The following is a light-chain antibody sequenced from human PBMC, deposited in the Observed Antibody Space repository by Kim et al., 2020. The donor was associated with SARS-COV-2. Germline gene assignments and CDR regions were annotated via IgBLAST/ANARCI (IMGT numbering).Light chain of an antibody. J-gene: IGKJ1*01. CDR3: MQALHLPT. CDR2: LTS. V-gene: IGKV2-28*01. Sequence: EPAYISCRSSQSLLHSDGNTYLDWYLQKPGQSPQLLIYLTSNRASGVPDRFSGSGSGTDFTLKISRVEAEDVGIYYCMQALHLPTFGQGTKVDIK. CDR1: QSLLHSDGNTY.